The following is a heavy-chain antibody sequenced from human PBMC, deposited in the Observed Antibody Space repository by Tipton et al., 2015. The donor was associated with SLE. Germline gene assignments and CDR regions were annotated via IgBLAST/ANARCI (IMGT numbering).Heavy chain of an antibody. CDR1: GVNFDNYG. Sequence: SGVNFDNYGMSWVRQAPGKGLEWVSAISGSGVDPYYADSVKGRFTISRDNSKNMVNLQMNSLRAEDTAVYYCAKDGGVWGRNNWFDPWGQGTLVTVSS. CDR3: AKDGGVWGRNNWFDP. D-gene: IGHD3-16*01. CDR2: ISGSGVDP. V-gene: IGHV3-23*01. J-gene: IGHJ5*02.